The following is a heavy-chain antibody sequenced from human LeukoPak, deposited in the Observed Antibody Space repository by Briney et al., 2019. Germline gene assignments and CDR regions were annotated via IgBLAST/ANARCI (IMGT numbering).Heavy chain of an antibody. D-gene: IGHD5-18*01. V-gene: IGHV4-34*01. CDR2: INHSGST. Sequence: SETLSVTCAVYGGSFIGYYWSWIRQPRGKGLEWIGEINHSGSTNYYPSLKSRVTISVDTSKNQFSLKLSSVTAADTAVYYCARGPVLGYSYGFYFDYWGQGTLVTVSS. CDR1: GGSFIGYY. CDR3: ARGPVLGYSYGFYFDY. J-gene: IGHJ4*02.